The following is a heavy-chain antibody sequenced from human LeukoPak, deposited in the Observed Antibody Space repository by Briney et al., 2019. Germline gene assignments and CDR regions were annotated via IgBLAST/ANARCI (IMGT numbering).Heavy chain of an antibody. CDR3: ARGPGGYNYVRYYFDY. CDR2: MNPNSGNR. D-gene: IGHD5-24*01. Sequence: ASVKVSCKASGYTFTSYDINWVRQATGQGLEWMGWMNPNSGNRGYAQKFQGRVTMTRDMSTSTVYMELSSLRSEDTAVYYCARGPGGYNYVRYYFDYWGQGTLVTVSS. CDR1: GYTFTSYD. J-gene: IGHJ4*02. V-gene: IGHV1-8*01.